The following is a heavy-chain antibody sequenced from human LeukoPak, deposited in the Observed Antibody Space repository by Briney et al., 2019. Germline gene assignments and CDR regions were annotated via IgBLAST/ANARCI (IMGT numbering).Heavy chain of an antibody. J-gene: IGHJ4*02. V-gene: IGHV3-30*04. Sequence: PGRSLRLSCAASEFTFSNYAVHWVRQAPGKGLQWVAVISYDGSNKYYADSVKGRFTISRDNSKNTLYLQMNSLRAEDTAVYYCARVRSAYYDSPSDYWGQGTLVTVSS. CDR2: ISYDGSNK. CDR1: EFTFSNYA. D-gene: IGHD3-22*01. CDR3: ARVRSAYYDSPSDY.